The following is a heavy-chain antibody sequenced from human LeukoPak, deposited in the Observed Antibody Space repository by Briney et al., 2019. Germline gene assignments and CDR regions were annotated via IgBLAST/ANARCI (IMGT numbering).Heavy chain of an antibody. Sequence: GGSLRLSCAASGFTFSTYAMHWVRQAPGKGLEWVAVISYDGSNKYYADSVKGRFTISRDNSKNTLYLQMNSMRAEDTAVYYCARDLIVVVIKGEGADYWGQGTLVTVSS. J-gene: IGHJ4*02. CDR3: ARDLIVVVIKGEGADY. CDR2: ISYDGSNK. D-gene: IGHD3-22*01. V-gene: IGHV3-30*04. CDR1: GFTFSTYA.